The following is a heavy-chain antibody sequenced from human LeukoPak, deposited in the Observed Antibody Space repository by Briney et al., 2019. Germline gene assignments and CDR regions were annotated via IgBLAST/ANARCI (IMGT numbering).Heavy chain of an antibody. CDR3: ASQTEYYFDY. CDR2: ISSSSSYI. J-gene: IGHJ4*02. D-gene: IGHD1-1*01. V-gene: IGHV3-21*01. Sequence: GGSLRLSCVASGFTFSSSYSLNWVRQAPGKGLEWVSSISSSSSYIYYADSVKGRFTNSRDNAKNSLYLQMNSLRAEDTAVYYCASQTEYYFDYWGQGTLVTVSS. CDR1: GFTFSSSYS.